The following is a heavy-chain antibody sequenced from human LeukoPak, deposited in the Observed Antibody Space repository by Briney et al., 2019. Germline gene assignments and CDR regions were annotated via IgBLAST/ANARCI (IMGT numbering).Heavy chain of an antibody. CDR2: INHSGST. D-gene: IGHD3-22*01. V-gene: IGHV4-34*01. CDR1: GGSFSGYY. CDR3: ARERYYDSSGHNWFDP. Sequence: SETLSLTCAVYGGSFSGYYWSWIRQPPGKGLEWIGEINHSGSTNYNPSLKSRVTISVDTSKNQFSLKLSSVTAADTAVYYCARERYYDSSGHNWFDPWGQGTLVTVSS. J-gene: IGHJ5*02.